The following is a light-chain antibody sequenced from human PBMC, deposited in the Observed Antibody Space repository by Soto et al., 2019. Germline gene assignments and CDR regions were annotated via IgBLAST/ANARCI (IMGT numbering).Light chain of an antibody. CDR2: GAS. CDR1: QSVSSK. V-gene: IGKV3-20*01. J-gene: IGKJ1*01. Sequence: VLTQSPATLALSPGERATLSWMASQSVSSKLAWYQQKPGQAPRLLIYGASTRATGIPARFSGSGSGTDFTLTISRLEPEDFAVYYCQQYGSSLWTFGQGTKVDI. CDR3: QQYGSSLWT.